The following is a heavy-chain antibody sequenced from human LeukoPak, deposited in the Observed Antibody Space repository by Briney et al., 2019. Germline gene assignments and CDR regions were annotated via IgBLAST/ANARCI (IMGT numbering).Heavy chain of an antibody. V-gene: IGHV3-21*01. CDR3: ARDSYYYDSSGYYYGESSHFDY. CDR2: ISSSSSYI. J-gene: IGHJ4*02. CDR1: GFTFSSYS. D-gene: IGHD3-22*01. Sequence: GGSLRLSCAASGFTFSSYSMTWVRQAPGKGLEWVSSISSSSSYIYYADSVKGRFTISRDNAKNSLYLQMNSLRAEDTAVYYCARDSYYYDSSGYYYGESSHFDYWGQGTLVTVSS.